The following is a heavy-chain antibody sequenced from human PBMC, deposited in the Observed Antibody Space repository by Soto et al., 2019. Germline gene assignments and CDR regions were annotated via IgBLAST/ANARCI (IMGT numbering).Heavy chain of an antibody. D-gene: IGHD3-9*01. V-gene: IGHV3-7*01. CDR1: GFNFSRYW. CDR3: ARVWTGYDF. CDR2: IKQDGSEN. J-gene: IGHJ4*02. Sequence: GGSLRLSCVVSGFNFSRYWMSWVRQAPGKGLEWVANIKQDGSENYYVDSVEGRFTISRDNANNLLFLQMDSLRVGDTAVYYSARVWTGYDFWGQGTLVTVSS.